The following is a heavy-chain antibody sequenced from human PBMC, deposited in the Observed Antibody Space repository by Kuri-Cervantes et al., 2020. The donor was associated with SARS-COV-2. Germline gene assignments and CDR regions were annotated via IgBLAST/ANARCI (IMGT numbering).Heavy chain of an antibody. Sequence: SVKVSCKASGGTFSSYAISWVRQAPGQGLEWMGGIIPIFGTANYAQKFQGRVTITADKSTSTAYMELSSLRSEDTAVYYCAKGKRKGAVAVTFDYWGQGTLVTVSS. D-gene: IGHD6-19*01. CDR2: IIPIFGTA. CDR3: AKGKRKGAVAVTFDY. V-gene: IGHV1-69*06. J-gene: IGHJ4*02. CDR1: GGTFSSYA.